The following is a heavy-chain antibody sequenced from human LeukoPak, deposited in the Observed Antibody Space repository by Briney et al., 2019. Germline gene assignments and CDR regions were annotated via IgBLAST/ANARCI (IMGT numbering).Heavy chain of an antibody. J-gene: IGHJ6*03. CDR2: INPNSGGT. V-gene: IGHV1-2*02. CDR1: GYTFTGYY. D-gene: IGHD6-6*01. CDR3: AREGCSSSYYYMDV. Sequence: ASVKVSCKASGYTFTGYYMHWVRQAPGQGLEWMGWINPNSGGTNYAQKFQGRVTITRNTSISTAYMELSSLRSEDTAVYYCAREGCSSSYYYMDVWGKGTTVTVSS.